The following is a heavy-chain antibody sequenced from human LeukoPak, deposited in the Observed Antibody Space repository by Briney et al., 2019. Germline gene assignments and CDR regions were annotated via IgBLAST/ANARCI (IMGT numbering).Heavy chain of an antibody. CDR3: AKSDCSTTRCYTWAFDY. V-gene: IGHV3-23*01. CDR1: GFTFSTYA. CDR2: ISGSGDST. D-gene: IGHD2-2*02. Sequence: GGSLRLSCAASGFTFSTYAMSWVRQAPGKGLEWVSGISGSGDSTYYPDSVKGRFTISRDTSKNTLYLQMNSLRAEDTAVYYCAKSDCSTTRCYTWAFDYWGQGTLVTVPS. J-gene: IGHJ4*01.